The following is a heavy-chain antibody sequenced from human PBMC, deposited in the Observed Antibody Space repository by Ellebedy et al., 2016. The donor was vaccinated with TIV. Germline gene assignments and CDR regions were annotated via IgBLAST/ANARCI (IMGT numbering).Heavy chain of an antibody. CDR3: ARSDGSSSSSYYYYYMDV. J-gene: IGHJ6*03. D-gene: IGHD6-6*01. CDR1: GGTFSSYA. V-gene: IGHV1-69*13. CDR2: IIPIFGTA. Sequence: SVKVSXXASGGTFSSYAISWVRQAPGQGLEWMGGIIPIFGTANYAQKFQGRVTITADESTSTAYMELSSLRSEDTAVYYCARSDGSSSSSYYYYYMDVWGKGTTVTVSS.